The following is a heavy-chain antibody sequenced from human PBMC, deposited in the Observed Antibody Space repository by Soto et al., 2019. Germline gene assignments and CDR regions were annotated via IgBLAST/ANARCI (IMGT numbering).Heavy chain of an antibody. CDR3: ARVNTGVEVHLLAMATMKGLDYYGMDV. CDR2: IIPIFGAA. J-gene: IGHJ6*02. CDR1: GCTFSSYA. V-gene: IGHV1-69*13. Sequence: ASVKVSCKASGCTFSSYAISWVRQAPGQGLEWMGGIIPIFGAANYAQKFQGRVTITADESTSTAYLELSSLRSEDTAVYYCARVNTGVEVHLLAMATMKGLDYYGMDVWGQGSTGTV. D-gene: IGHD2-2*01.